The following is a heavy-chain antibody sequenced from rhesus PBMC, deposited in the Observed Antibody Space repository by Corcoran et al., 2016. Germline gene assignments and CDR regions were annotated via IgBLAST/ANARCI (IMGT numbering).Heavy chain of an antibody. CDR1: GYTFSIYA. D-gene: IGHD3-28*01. CDR2: MIPIVGKP. J-gene: IGHJ4*01. Sequence: QVQLVQSGAEVKKPGASVKLSCKASGYTFSIYAISWVRQAPGQGLEWMGGMIPIVGKPNYEQKFQGGVTITADTSTSTAYMELSSLRSEGTAVYYCARGGGPDSVYSRFDYWGQGVLVTVSS. V-gene: IGHV1-151*01. CDR3: ARGGGPDSVYSRFDY.